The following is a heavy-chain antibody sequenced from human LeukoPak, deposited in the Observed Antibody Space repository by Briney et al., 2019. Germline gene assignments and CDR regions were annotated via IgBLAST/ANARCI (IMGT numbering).Heavy chain of an antibody. D-gene: IGHD6-6*01. Sequence: SETLSLTCTVSGGSISSYYWSWIRQPPGKGLEWIGYIYYSGSTNYNPSLKSRVTISVDTSKNQFSLKLSSVTAADTAVYYCAGRRGGIAAPNHYYFDYWGQGTLVTVSS. V-gene: IGHV4-59*08. J-gene: IGHJ4*02. CDR1: GGSISSYY. CDR3: AGRRGGIAAPNHYYFDY. CDR2: IYYSGST.